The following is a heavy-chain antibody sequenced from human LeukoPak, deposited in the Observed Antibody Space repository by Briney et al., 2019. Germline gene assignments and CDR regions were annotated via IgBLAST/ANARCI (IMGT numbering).Heavy chain of an antibody. Sequence: SETLSLTCTVSGYSISSGYYWGWIRQPPGKGLEWIGSIYYSGSTYYNPSLKSRVTISVDTSKNQFSLKLSSVAAADTAVYYCARSNTPNDYDFWSGNWFDPWGQGTLVTVSS. CDR1: GYSISSGYY. CDR2: IYYSGST. J-gene: IGHJ5*02. V-gene: IGHV4-38-2*02. CDR3: ARSNTPNDYDFWSGNWFDP. D-gene: IGHD3-3*01.